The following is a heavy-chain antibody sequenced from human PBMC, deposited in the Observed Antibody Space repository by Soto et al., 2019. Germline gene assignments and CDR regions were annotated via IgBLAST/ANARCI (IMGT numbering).Heavy chain of an antibody. V-gene: IGHV1-58*01. CDR3: AAISSGYYRVFDY. CDR2: ILVGSGST. J-gene: IGHJ4*02. D-gene: IGHD3-22*01. CDR1: GVTFPAST. Sequence: QMHLVQSGPDVKNPGTSVKVSCKASGVTFPASTVNWVRQARGQPLEWIGWILVGSGSTNYAQKYQQRVTISRDMSTSTVYMELSSLRLEDTAVYYCAAISSGYYRVFDYWGQGSQVTVSS.